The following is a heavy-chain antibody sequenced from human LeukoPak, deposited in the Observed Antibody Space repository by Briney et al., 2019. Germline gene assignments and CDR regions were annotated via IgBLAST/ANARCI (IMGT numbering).Heavy chain of an antibody. Sequence: SETLSLTCAVHGGSFSDFYWSWMRQPPGKELEWIGEIKNDGCTHYHPSLKSRVTMSEDTSKNQFSLKLASVTAADTAVYYCASGLGEGYPDYWGPGTLVTVSS. CDR3: ASGLGEGYPDY. J-gene: IGHJ4*02. CDR1: GGSFSDFY. D-gene: IGHD5-24*01. CDR2: IKNDGCT. V-gene: IGHV4-34*01.